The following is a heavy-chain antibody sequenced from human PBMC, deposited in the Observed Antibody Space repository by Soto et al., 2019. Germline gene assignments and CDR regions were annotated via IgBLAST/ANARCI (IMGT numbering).Heavy chain of an antibody. V-gene: IGHV1-69*15. CDR1: GGTFSTYA. CDR2: IIPIFGTT. J-gene: IGHJ5*02. D-gene: IGHD5-12*01. CDR3: AKDGGADGYFGNWLDP. Sequence: QVHLVQSGAEVKKPGSSVNVSCKASGGTFSTYALTWVRPAPGQGLAWVGRIIPIFGTTNVAQKFQGRVTITADESTTTPYMELSGLRSDDTAVYYCAKDGGADGYFGNWLDPWGQGTLVTVSS.